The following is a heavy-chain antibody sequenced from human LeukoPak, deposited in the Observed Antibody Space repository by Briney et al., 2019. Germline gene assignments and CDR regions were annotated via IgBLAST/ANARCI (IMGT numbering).Heavy chain of an antibody. CDR3: ARELGSGYYRYFDY. CDR1: GYTFTSYY. Sequence: ASVKVSCKASGYTFTSYYIHWVRQAPGQGLEWMGWINPNSGGTNFAQKFQGRVSITRDTSISTAYMELSRLRSDATAVYYCARELGSGYYRYFDYWGQGTLVTVSS. D-gene: IGHD3-22*01. V-gene: IGHV1-2*02. CDR2: INPNSGGT. J-gene: IGHJ4*02.